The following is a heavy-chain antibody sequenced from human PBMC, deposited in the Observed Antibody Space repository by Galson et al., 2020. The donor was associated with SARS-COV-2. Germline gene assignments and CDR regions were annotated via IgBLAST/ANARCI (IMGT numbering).Heavy chain of an antibody. Sequence: ASETLSLTCTVSGCSISSYYWCWIRQPPGKGLEWIGYIYYSGSTNYNPSLKSRVTISVDTSKNQFSLKLSSVTAADTAVYYCARGFDYWGQGTLVTVSS. CDR1: GCSISSYY. CDR3: ARGFDY. CDR2: IYYSGST. V-gene: IGHV4-59*01. J-gene: IGHJ4*02.